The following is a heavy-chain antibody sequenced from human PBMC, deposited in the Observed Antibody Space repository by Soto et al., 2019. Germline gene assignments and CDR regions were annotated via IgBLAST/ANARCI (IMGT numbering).Heavy chain of an antibody. Sequence: ASVKVSCKASGYTFTSYAMHWVRQAPGQRLEWMGWINAGNGNTKYSQKFQGRVTITRDTSASTAYMELGSLRSEDTAVYYCARDKDDYSSSWYDYFDYWGQGTLVTVSS. CDR3: ARDKDDYSSSWYDYFDY. J-gene: IGHJ4*02. CDR2: INAGNGNT. D-gene: IGHD6-13*01. CDR1: GYTFTSYA. V-gene: IGHV1-3*01.